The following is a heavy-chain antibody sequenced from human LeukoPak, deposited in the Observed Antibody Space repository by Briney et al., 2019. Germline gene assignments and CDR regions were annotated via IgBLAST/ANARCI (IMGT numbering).Heavy chain of an antibody. D-gene: IGHD3-3*01. V-gene: IGHV4-39*01. CDR3: ASAHNTIFGVVSGGNWFDP. CDR1: GGSISSYY. J-gene: IGHJ5*02. CDR2: IYYSGST. Sequence: SETLSLTCTVSGGSISSYYWGWIRQPPGKGLEWIGSIYYSGSTYYNPSLKSRVTISVDTSKNQFSLKLSSVTAADTAVYYCASAHNTIFGVVSGGNWFDPWGQGTLVTVSS.